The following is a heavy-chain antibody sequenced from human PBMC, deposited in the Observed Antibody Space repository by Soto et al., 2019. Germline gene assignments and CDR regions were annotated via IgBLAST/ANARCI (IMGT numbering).Heavy chain of an antibody. V-gene: IGHV1-2*04. CDR3: ARVISTSSRAVWWYYYYGMDV. CDR1: GYTFTGYY. D-gene: IGHD2-2*01. J-gene: IGHJ6*02. Sequence: ASVKVSCKASGYTFTGYYMHWVRQAPGQGLEWMGWINPNSGGTNYAQKFQGWVTMTRDTSISTAYMELSRLRSDDTAVYYCARVISTSSRAVWWYYYYGMDVWGQGTTVTVSS. CDR2: INPNSGGT.